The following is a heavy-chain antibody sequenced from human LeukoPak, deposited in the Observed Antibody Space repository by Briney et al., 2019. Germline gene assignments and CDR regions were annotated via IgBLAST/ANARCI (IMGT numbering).Heavy chain of an antibody. CDR3: ATDSTSNYYMFI. Sequence: ASVKISCKDPGYTFTDYYMHWVQQAPGKRLGWMGLVDPEDGETINAEKFQGRVTITADTSTDTAYMELSSLRSEDTAVYYCATDSTSNYYMFISGKGNTVTASS. V-gene: IGHV1-69-2*01. CDR1: GYTFTDYY. D-gene: IGHD2-2*01. CDR2: VDPEDGET. J-gene: IGHJ6*03.